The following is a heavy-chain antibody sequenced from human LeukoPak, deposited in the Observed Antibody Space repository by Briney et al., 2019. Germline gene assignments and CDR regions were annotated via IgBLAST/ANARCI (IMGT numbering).Heavy chain of an antibody. Sequence: GGSLRLSCAASGFTFSTYCMHWVRQAPGKGPMWVSRICPDGTVTNYADSVKARFIISRGNARNTVYLQMNSLRVEDTAVYYCVRDFRSADYWGQGTLVTVSS. V-gene: IGHV3-74*01. J-gene: IGHJ4*02. CDR1: GFTFSTYC. CDR2: ICPDGTVT. CDR3: VRDFRSADY.